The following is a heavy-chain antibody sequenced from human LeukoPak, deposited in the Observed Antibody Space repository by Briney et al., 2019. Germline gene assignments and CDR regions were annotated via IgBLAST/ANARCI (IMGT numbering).Heavy chain of an antibody. Sequence: RPGGSLRLSCAASGFTFDAFGMTWVRQAPGKGLEWVSAIRGDAGSTGYADSVKGRFTISRDSAKNSLYLQMNSLRVEDTALYYCARVWAWGSGNYFDNWGQGTLVTVSS. CDR1: GFTFDAFG. D-gene: IGHD7-27*01. CDR3: ARVWAWGSGNYFDN. V-gene: IGHV3-20*04. CDR2: IRGDAGST. J-gene: IGHJ4*02.